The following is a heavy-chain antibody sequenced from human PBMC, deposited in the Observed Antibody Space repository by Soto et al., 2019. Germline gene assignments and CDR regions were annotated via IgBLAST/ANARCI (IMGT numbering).Heavy chain of an antibody. Sequence: ASVKVSCKASGYTFTSYYMHWVRQAPGQGLEWMGIINPSGGSTSYAQKFQGRVTMTRDTSTSTVYMELSSLRSEDTAVYYCARSLRGYSYGSYYFDYRGQATLVTVSS. D-gene: IGHD5-18*01. J-gene: IGHJ4*02. V-gene: IGHV1-46*01. CDR3: ARSLRGYSYGSYYFDY. CDR2: INPSGGST. CDR1: GYTFTSYY.